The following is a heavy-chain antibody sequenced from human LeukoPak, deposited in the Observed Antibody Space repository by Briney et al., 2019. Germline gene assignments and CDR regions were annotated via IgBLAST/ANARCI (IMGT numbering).Heavy chain of an antibody. V-gene: IGHV3-30*02. D-gene: IGHD5-18*01. CDR1: GFAFSSYG. Sequence: GGSLRLSCAASGFAFSSYGMHWVRQAPGKGLEWVDYIHYDSSTEDYADSVKGRFTISRDNSKNTLYLQMDSLRSDDTAVYYCARDLSGVTGYTYGRGIDYWGQGTLVTVSS. CDR3: ARDLSGVTGYTYGRGIDY. J-gene: IGHJ4*02. CDR2: IHYDSSTE.